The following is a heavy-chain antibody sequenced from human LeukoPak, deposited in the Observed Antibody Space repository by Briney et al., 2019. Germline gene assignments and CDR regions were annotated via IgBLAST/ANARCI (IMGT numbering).Heavy chain of an antibody. D-gene: IGHD1-26*01. CDR1: GYTFSMYN. CDR2: INPSGGT. Sequence: ASVKVSCKASGYTFSMYNMHWVRQAPGQGLEWMGIINPSGGTSYAQKLQGRLTMTTDTSTSTAYMELRSLRSDDTAVYYCARGTSGSYFVPYYFDYWGQGTLVTVSS. J-gene: IGHJ4*02. V-gene: IGHV1-46*01. CDR3: ARGTSGSYFVPYYFDY.